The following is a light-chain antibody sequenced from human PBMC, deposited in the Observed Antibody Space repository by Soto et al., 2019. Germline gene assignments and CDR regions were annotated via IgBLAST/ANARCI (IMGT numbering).Light chain of an antibody. J-gene: IGLJ1*01. V-gene: IGLV1-40*01. Sequence: QSVLTQPPSVSGAPGQRVSISCTGSSSNIGARYVVYWYQQLPGTAPKLLVSGVNDRHSGVPDRFSGSTSGTSASLAITGLQAEDVADYCCQSYDSSLSGSVFGTGTKVTVL. CDR1: SSNIGARYV. CDR2: GVN. CDR3: QSYDSSLSGSV.